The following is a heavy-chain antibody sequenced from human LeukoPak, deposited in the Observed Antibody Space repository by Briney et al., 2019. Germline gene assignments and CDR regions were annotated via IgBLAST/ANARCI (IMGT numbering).Heavy chain of an antibody. Sequence: ASVKVSCKASGYTFTSYDINWVRQATGQGLEWMGWISAYNGNTNYAQKLQGRVTMTTDTSTSTAYMELRSLRSDDTAVYYCARGIFYCSSTSCYYYYGMDVWGQGTTVTVSS. J-gene: IGHJ6*02. CDR3: ARGIFYCSSTSCYYYYGMDV. V-gene: IGHV1-18*01. D-gene: IGHD2-2*01. CDR2: ISAYNGNT. CDR1: GYTFTSYD.